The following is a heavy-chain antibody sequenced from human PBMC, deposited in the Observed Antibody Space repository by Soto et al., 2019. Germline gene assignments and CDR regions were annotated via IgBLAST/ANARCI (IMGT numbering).Heavy chain of an antibody. V-gene: IGHV3-23*01. D-gene: IGHD3-16*01. J-gene: IGHJ3*02. CDR1: GFTFSSYA. CDR3: ATYTRLPVGELPLWEAFDI. Sequence: GGSLRLSCAASGFTFSSYAMSWVRQAPGKGLEWVSAISGSGGSTYYADSVKGRFTISRDNSKNTLYLQMTSLRAEDTAVYYCATYTRLPVGELPLWEAFDIWGQGTMVTVSS. CDR2: ISGSGGST.